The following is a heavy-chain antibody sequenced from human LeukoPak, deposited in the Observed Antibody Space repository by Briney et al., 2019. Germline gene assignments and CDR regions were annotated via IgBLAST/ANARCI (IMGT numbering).Heavy chain of an antibody. Sequence: GGSLRLSCAASGFTFSSYAMSWVRQAPGKGLEWVSAICGSGGSTYYAPSVKGRFTISRDNSKNTLYLKINSLRAEDTAVYYGAKVPERGIVSPFEYWGQGTLVTVSS. CDR3: AKVPERGIVSPFEY. CDR2: ICGSGGST. V-gene: IGHV3-23*01. CDR1: GFTFSSYA. D-gene: IGHD7-27*01. J-gene: IGHJ4*02.